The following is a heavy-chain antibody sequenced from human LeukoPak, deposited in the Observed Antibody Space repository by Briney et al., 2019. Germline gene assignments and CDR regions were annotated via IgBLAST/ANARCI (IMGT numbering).Heavy chain of an antibody. CDR3: ARDLDWILFDY. Sequence: GGSLRLSCAASGFTFSTYWVHWVRQAPGKGLVWVARIRPEGTTTAYADSVKGRFTISRDNAKNTLFLQMNSLSAEDTAVYYCARDLDWILFDYWGQGTLVTVSS. CDR2: IRPEGTTT. V-gene: IGHV3-74*03. J-gene: IGHJ4*02. CDR1: GFTFSTYW. D-gene: IGHD3-9*01.